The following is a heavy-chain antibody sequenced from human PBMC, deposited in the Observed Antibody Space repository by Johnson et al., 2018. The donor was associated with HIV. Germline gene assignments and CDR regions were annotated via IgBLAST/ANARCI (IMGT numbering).Heavy chain of an antibody. V-gene: IGHV3-66*01. CDR1: GFTISSNY. Sequence: VQLVESGGGVVQPGRSLRLSCAASGFTISSNYMSWVRQAPGKGLEWVSVIYSGGNTYYADSVKGRFTISRDNSKNKLYLQMNSLRAEDTAVYYCARENYVLGACDSWGQGTMVTVSS. J-gene: IGHJ3*02. D-gene: IGHD1-7*01. CDR2: IYSGGNT. CDR3: ARENYVLGACDS.